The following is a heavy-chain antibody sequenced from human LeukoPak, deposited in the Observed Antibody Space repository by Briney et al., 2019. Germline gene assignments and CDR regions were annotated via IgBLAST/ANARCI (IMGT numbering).Heavy chain of an antibody. V-gene: IGHV3-66*01. D-gene: IGHD2-8*01. Sequence: GGSLRLSCAASGFDISSKYMSWVRQAPGKGLEWVSVLFSGGSTYYADSVKGRFTLSRDNSKNTLFLQMNSLRAEDTAVYYCARDVLDAFDLWGQGTKVTVSS. CDR2: LFSGGST. J-gene: IGHJ3*01. CDR3: ARDVLDAFDL. CDR1: GFDISSKY.